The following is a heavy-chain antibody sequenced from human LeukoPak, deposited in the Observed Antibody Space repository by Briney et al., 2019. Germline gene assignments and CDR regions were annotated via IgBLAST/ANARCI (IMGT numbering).Heavy chain of an antibody. CDR2: IYYSGRT. CDR3: ARLTSNHYYGSGSYLDY. V-gene: IGHV4-39*01. D-gene: IGHD3-10*01. Sequence: SETLSLTCTVSGYSISSSYTNWAWIRQPPGKGPEWIGSIYYSGRTYYNPSLKSRVTISVDTSKNQFSLKLSSVTAADTAVYYCARLTSNHYYGSGSYLDYWGQGTLVTVSS. CDR1: GYSISSSYTN. J-gene: IGHJ4*02.